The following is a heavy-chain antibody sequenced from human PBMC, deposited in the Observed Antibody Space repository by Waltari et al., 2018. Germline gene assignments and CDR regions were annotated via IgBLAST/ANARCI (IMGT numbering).Heavy chain of an antibody. CDR3: ARTLKYRGYSYGPEFDY. D-gene: IGHD5-18*01. Sequence: QVQLVQSGAEVKKPGASVKVSCKASGYTFTSYYMHWVRQAPGQGLEWMGIINPSGGSTSYAQKFQGRVTMTRDTSTSTVYMELSSLRSEDTAVYYCARTLKYRGYSYGPEFDYWGQGTLVTVSS. CDR2: INPSGGST. V-gene: IGHV1-46*01. CDR1: GYTFTSYY. J-gene: IGHJ4*02.